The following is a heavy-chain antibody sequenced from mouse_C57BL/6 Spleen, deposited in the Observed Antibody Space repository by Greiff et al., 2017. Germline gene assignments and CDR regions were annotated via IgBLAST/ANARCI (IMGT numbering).Heavy chain of an antibody. CDR2: IYPGDGDT. CDR1: GYAFSSSW. CDR3: ARTPYGNYVDYYAMDY. V-gene: IGHV1-82*01. Sequence: SGPELVKPGASVKISCKASGYAFSSSWMNWVKQRPGKGLEWIGRIYPGDGDTNYNGKFQGKATLTADKSSSTAYMQLSSLTSEDSAVYFCARTPYGNYVDYYAMDYWGQGTSVTVSS. J-gene: IGHJ4*01. D-gene: IGHD2-1*01.